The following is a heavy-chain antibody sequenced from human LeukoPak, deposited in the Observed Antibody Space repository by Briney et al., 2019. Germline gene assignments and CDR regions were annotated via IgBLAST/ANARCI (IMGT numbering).Heavy chain of an antibody. CDR3: ARDVPWTTVTTSPYFDY. D-gene: IGHD4-17*01. J-gene: IGHJ4*02. Sequence: GGSLRLSCAASGFTFSSYWMCWVRQAPGKGLEWVANIKQDGSEKYYVDSVKGRFTISRDNAKNSLYLQMNSLRAEDTAVYYCARDVPWTTVTTSPYFDYWGQGTLVTVSS. CDR1: GFTFSSYW. CDR2: IKQDGSEK. V-gene: IGHV3-7*05.